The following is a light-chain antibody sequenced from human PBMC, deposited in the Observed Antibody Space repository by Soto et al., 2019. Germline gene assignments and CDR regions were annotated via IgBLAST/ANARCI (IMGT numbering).Light chain of an antibody. V-gene: IGLV1-44*01. CDR3: ATWDDSLNGLV. CDR2: SNN. CDR1: SSNIGSNT. J-gene: IGLJ3*02. Sequence: QSVLTQPPSASGTPGQRVTISCSGSSSNIGSNTVNWYQQLPGTTPKLLIYSNNQRPSGVPDRFSCSKSGTSASLAISGLQSEDEADYYCATWDDSLNGLVFGGGTKLTVL.